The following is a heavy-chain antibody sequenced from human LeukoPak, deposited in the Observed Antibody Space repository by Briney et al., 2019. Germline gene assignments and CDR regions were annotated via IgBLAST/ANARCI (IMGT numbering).Heavy chain of an antibody. Sequence: GASVKVSCKASGYTFTGYYMHWVRQVPGQGLEWMGWINPNSGGTNYAQKFQGRVTMTRDTSISTAYMELSRLRSDDTAVYYCARAGLGYCSGGSCLPLDYWGQGTLVTVSS. J-gene: IGHJ4*02. CDR2: INPNSGGT. V-gene: IGHV1-2*02. D-gene: IGHD2-15*01. CDR1: GYTFTGYY. CDR3: ARAGLGYCSGGSCLPLDY.